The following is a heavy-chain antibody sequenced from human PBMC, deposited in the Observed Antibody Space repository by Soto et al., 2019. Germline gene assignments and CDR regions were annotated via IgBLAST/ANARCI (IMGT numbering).Heavy chain of an antibody. CDR1: GFPLSSYG. Sequence: GGSLRLSCAASGFPLSSYGMHWVRRAPGKGLEWVAVISYDGSNKYYADSVKGRLTISRDNSKNTVYLQMNSLRDEDTAVYYCAKGRLYSTGAYCYGMDVWGQGTTVTVSS. CDR3: AKGRLYSTGAYCYGMDV. D-gene: IGHD5-12*01. V-gene: IGHV3-30*18. J-gene: IGHJ6*02. CDR2: ISYDGSNK.